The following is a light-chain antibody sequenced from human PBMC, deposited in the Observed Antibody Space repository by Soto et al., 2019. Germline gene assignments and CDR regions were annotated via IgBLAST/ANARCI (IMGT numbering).Light chain of an antibody. CDR3: QLYGSYPLT. Sequence: EVVLTQSPGALSLSPGERATLSCSASQSVDCSYFAWYQQRPGQAPRLLIYETSSRATGIPDRFSGSGSVTDFTLTVSRLEPEDFAVYFCQLYGSYPLTLGGGTQVEIK. CDR2: ETS. V-gene: IGKV3-20*01. J-gene: IGKJ4*01. CDR1: QSVDCSY.